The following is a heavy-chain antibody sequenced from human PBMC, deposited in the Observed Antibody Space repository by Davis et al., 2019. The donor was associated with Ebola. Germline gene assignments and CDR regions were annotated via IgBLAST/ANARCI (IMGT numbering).Heavy chain of an antibody. CDR2: ISSSSSTI. Sequence: GESLKISCAASGFSFSSYSMNWVRQAPGKGLEWVSYISSSSSTIYYADSVKGRFTISRDNAKNSLYLQMNSLRDEDTAVYYCARGRCLRSTSCAYFDYWGQGTLVTVSS. J-gene: IGHJ4*02. CDR1: GFSFSSYS. V-gene: IGHV3-48*02. CDR3: ARGRCLRSTSCAYFDY. D-gene: IGHD2-2*01.